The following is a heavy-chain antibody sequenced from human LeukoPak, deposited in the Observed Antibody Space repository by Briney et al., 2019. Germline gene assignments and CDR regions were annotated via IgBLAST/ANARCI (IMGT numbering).Heavy chain of an antibody. CDR3: AKATLDTAYCGGDCYPDV. J-gene: IGHJ6*04. D-gene: IGHD2-21*02. CDR2: IRYDGSKK. Sequence: GGSLRLSCAASRVTFSTYGMHWVRQAPGKGLEWVAFIRYDGSKKYHVDPVKGRFTISRDNSKNTLYLQMNSLRPEDTAVYYCAKATLDTAYCGGDCYPDVWGRGTTVTVSS. V-gene: IGHV3-30*02. CDR1: RVTFSTYG.